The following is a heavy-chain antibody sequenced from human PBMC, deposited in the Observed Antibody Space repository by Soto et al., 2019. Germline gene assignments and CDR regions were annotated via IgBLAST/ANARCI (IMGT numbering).Heavy chain of an antibody. Sequence: PSETLSLTCTVSGDSIISSDFYWGWVRQPPGKGREWIGSIFYLGSSYYNPSLKSRVTMSVDTSKNQFSLRLRSVTAADTALYFCARHSLALRKNNWFDPWGQGIMVTVS. V-gene: IGHV4-39*01. D-gene: IGHD3-3*02. CDR3: ARHSLALRKNNWFDP. CDR2: IFYLGSS. CDR1: GDSIISSDFY. J-gene: IGHJ5*02.